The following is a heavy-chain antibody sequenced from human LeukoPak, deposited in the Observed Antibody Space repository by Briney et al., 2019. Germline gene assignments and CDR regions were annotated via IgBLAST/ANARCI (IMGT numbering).Heavy chain of an antibody. CDR2: IYYSGST. V-gene: IGHV4-59*01. D-gene: IGHD1-26*01. CDR1: GGSISSYY. Sequence: SETLSLTYTVSGGSISSYYWSWIRQPPGKGLEWIGYIYYSGSTNYNPSLKSRVTISVDTSKNQFSLKLSSVTAADTAVYYCARMSPRATKASFDYWGQGTLVTVSS. J-gene: IGHJ4*02. CDR3: ARMSPRATKASFDY.